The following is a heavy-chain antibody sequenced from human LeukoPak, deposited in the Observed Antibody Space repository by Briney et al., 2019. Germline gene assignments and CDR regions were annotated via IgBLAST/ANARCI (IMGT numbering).Heavy chain of an antibody. CDR2: ITSSGSTI. V-gene: IGHV3-11*01. CDR3: ARDRVGDWEYFDY. CDR1: GFTFSDYY. J-gene: IGHJ4*02. D-gene: IGHD1-26*01. Sequence: PGGSLRLSCAASGFTFSDYYMSWIRQAPGKGLEWVSYITSSGSTIYYADSVKGRFTISRDNAKNSLYLQMNSLRAEDTAVYYCARDRVGDWEYFDYWGQGTLVTVSS.